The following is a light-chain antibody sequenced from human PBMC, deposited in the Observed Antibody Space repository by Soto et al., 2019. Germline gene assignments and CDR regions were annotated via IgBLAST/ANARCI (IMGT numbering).Light chain of an antibody. CDR1: QSVLYSSNNKNY. Sequence: DIVMTQSPDSLAVSLGERATINCKSSQSVLYSSNNKNYLAWYQQKPGQPPKLLIYWASTRESGVPDRFSGSGSGTDFTLTISSLQAEDVAVYYSQQYYSTLVTLGQGTQLEIK. J-gene: IGKJ2*01. CDR3: QQYYSTLVT. CDR2: WAS. V-gene: IGKV4-1*01.